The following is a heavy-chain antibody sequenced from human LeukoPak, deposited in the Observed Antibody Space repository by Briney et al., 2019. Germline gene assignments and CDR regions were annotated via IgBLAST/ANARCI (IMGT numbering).Heavy chain of an antibody. J-gene: IGHJ4*02. CDR3: AIGITMVRGVIDY. CDR1: GYTFTGYY. D-gene: IGHD3-10*01. CDR2: INPNSGGT. V-gene: IGHV1-2*02. Sequence: ASAEVSCKASGYTFTGYYMHWVRQAPGQGLEWMGWINPNSGGTNYAQKFQGRVTMTRDTSISTAYMELSRLRSDDTAVYYCAIGITMVRGVIDYWGQGTLVTVSS.